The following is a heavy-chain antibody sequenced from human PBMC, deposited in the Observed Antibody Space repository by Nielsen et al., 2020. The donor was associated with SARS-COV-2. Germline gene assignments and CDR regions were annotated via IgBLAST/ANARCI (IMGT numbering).Heavy chain of an antibody. CDR3: AKEVRWVAAAGPLDY. D-gene: IGHD6-25*01. V-gene: IGHV3-23*01. CDR1: GFTFSSFA. CDR2: ISDGGGKT. Sequence: GESLKISCAASGFTFSSFAMSWVRQAPGKGLEWVSTISDGGGKTYYADSVKGRFSISRDNSKNTLYLQMNSLRAEDTAVYYCAKEVRWVAAAGPLDYWGQGTLVTVSS. J-gene: IGHJ4*02.